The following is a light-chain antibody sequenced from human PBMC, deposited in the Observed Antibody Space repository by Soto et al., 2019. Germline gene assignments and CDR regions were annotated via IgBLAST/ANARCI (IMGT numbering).Light chain of an antibody. V-gene: IGKV1-5*03. CDR2: KAS. CDR3: QQYDSYSGT. J-gene: IGKJ1*01. CDR1: QTISSW. Sequence: DIQMTQSPSTLSGSVGDRVTITCRASQTISSWLAWYQQKPGKAPKLLIYKASTLKSGVPSRFSGSGSGTEFTLTISGLQADEFATYYCQQYDSYSGTVGKGTKVDIK.